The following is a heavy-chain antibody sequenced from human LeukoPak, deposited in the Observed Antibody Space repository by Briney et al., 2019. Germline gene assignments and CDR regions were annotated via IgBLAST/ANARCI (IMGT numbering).Heavy chain of an antibody. Sequence: PSQTLSLTCTVSGGSISSYYWSWIRQPAGKGLEWIGRIYTSGSTNYNPSLKSRVTMSVDTSKNQFSLKLSSVTAADTAVYYCARQTSSWYLYYFDYWGQGTLVTVYS. CDR3: ARQTSSWYLYYFDY. D-gene: IGHD6-13*01. CDR2: IYTSGST. V-gene: IGHV4-4*07. CDR1: GGSISSYY. J-gene: IGHJ4*02.